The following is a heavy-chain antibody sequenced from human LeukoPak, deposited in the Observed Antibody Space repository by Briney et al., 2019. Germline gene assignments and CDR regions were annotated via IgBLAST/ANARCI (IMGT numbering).Heavy chain of an antibody. CDR2: IYSGGST. V-gene: IGHV3-53*01. J-gene: IGHJ4*02. CDR1: GFTVSSNY. Sequence: GGSLRLSCAASGFTVSSNYISWVRQAPGKGLEWVSVIYSGGSTYYADTVKGRFTISRDNSKNSLYLQMNSLRAEDTAVYYCARDAHSSSWYRGIYYFDYWGQGTLVTVSS. D-gene: IGHD6-13*01. CDR3: ARDAHSSSWYRGIYYFDY.